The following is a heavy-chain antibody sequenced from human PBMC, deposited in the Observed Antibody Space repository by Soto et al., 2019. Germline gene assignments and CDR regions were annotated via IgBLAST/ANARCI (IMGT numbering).Heavy chain of an antibody. D-gene: IGHD3-22*01. CDR2: ISSNGGST. CDR3: VKCVAIVVVISLGDYDDFDN. CDR1: GFTFSSYA. J-gene: IGHJ3*02. V-gene: IGHV3-64D*08. Sequence: PGGSLRLSCSASGFTFSSYAMHWVRQAPGKGLEYVSAISSNGGSTYYADSVKGRFTISRDNSKNTLYLQMSSLRAEDTAVYYCVKCVAIVVVISLGDYDDFDNWGQGTKVTVSS.